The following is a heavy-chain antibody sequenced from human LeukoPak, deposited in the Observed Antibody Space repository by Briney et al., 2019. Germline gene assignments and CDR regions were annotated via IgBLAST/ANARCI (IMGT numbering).Heavy chain of an antibody. D-gene: IGHD3-16*02. V-gene: IGHV3-23*01. Sequence: PGGSLRLSCAASGFTFSKNAMSWVRQAPGKGLEWVSSITSSGSATCYADSVKGRSTISRDNSKNTLYLQMNGLRAEDTAVYYCARGVDVWGDYRQYYFDYWGQETLVTVSS. CDR3: ARGVDVWGDYRQYYFDY. CDR1: GFTFSKNA. J-gene: IGHJ4*02. CDR2: ITSSGSAT.